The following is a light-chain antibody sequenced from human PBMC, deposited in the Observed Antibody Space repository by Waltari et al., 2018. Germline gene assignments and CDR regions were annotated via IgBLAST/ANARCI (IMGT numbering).Light chain of an antibody. CDR1: QSVSRS. Sequence: IVLTQSPGTLSLSPGERATLSCRASQSVSRSLAWYQQKPGQAPKLLIYGASTRATGIPDRFTGSGSGTDFSLTISSLEPEDFAIYFCQHYMRLPATFGQGTKVEIK. CDR2: GAS. J-gene: IGKJ1*01. CDR3: QHYMRLPAT. V-gene: IGKV3-20*01.